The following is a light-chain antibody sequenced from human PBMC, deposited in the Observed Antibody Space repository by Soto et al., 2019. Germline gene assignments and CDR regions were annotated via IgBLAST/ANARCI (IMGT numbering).Light chain of an antibody. CDR1: QSVSSIY. CDR3: QQYGSSPHT. V-gene: IGKV3-20*01. J-gene: IGKJ2*01. CDR2: GAS. Sequence: EMVLTQSPGTLSLSPGARATRSCRASQSVSSIYLAWYQHKPGQAPRLLIYGASSRATGIPDRFSGSGSGTDFTLTISRLEPEDFAVYYCQQYGSSPHTFGQGTKLEIK.